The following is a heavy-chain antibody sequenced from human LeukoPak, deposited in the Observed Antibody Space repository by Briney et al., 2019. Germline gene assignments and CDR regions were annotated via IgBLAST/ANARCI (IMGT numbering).Heavy chain of an antibody. J-gene: IGHJ3*02. CDR2: ISGSDNSP. Sequence: GGSLRLSCAASGFTVSSNYMSWVRQAPGKGLEWVSGISGSDNSPYYADSVKGRFSISRDNSKSTLYLQMNRLRVEDTAIYYCAKGRSSWYGDAFDIWGQGTMVTVSS. CDR3: AKGRSSWYGDAFDI. V-gene: IGHV3-23*01. D-gene: IGHD2-2*01. CDR1: GFTVSSNY.